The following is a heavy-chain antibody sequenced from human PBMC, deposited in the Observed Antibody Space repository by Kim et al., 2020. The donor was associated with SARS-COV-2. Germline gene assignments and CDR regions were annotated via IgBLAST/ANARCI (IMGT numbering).Heavy chain of an antibody. J-gene: IGHJ4*02. Sequence: GYTEYVKGRVKIPREHAKNYLYLQMNRLRAEDTALYYCAKDWGWSGYLDSWGQGTLVTVSS. CDR3: AKDWGWSGYLDS. V-gene: IGHV3-9*01. D-gene: IGHD3-3*01.